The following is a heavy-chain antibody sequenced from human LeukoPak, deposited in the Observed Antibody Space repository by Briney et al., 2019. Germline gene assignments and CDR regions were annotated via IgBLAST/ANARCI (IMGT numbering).Heavy chain of an antibody. CDR3: ARLLLWFGELGYYYMDV. V-gene: IGHV1-18*01. CDR1: GYTFTSYG. Sequence: ASVKVSWKASGYTFTSYGISWVRQASGQGLEWMGWNSAYNGNTNYAQKLQGRVTMTTDTSTSTAYMELRSLRSDDTAVYYCARLLLWFGELGYYYMDVWGKGTTVTISS. CDR2: NSAYNGNT. J-gene: IGHJ6*03. D-gene: IGHD3-10*01.